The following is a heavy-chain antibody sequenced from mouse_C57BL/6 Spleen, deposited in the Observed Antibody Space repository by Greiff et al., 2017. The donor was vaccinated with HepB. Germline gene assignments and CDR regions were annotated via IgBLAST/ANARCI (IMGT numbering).Heavy chain of an antibody. CDR1: GYTFTSYW. CDR2: IYPGSGST. Sequence: VQLQQPGAELVKPGASVKMSCKASGYTFTSYWITWVKQRPGQGLEWIGDIYPGSGSTNYNEKFKSKATLTVDTSSSTAYMQLSSLTSEDSAVYYCARVYGNYLGWYFDVWGTGTTVTVSS. D-gene: IGHD2-1*01. CDR3: ARVYGNYLGWYFDV. V-gene: IGHV1-55*01. J-gene: IGHJ1*03.